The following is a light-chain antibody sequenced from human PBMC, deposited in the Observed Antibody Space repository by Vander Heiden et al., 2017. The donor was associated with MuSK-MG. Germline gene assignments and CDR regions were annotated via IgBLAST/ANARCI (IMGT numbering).Light chain of an antibody. CDR1: SSNIGSNP. J-gene: IGLJ1*01. CDR3: AAWDDSLNVFYV. V-gene: IGLV1-44*01. CDR2: SIN. Sequence: QSVLTQPPSASGTPGQRVTISCSGSSSNIGSNPVNWYQQLPGTAPKLLIYSINQRPSGVPDRFSGSNSGTSASLAISGLQSEDEADYYCAAWDDSLNVFYVFGTGTKVTVL.